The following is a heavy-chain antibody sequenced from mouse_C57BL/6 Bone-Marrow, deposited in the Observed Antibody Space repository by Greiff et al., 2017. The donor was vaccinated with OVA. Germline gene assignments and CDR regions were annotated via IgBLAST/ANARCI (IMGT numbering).Heavy chain of an antibody. V-gene: IGHV5-6*01. J-gene: IGHJ2*01. CDR1: GFTFSSYG. CDR2: ISSGGSYT. CDR3: ARHRRYFDY. Sequence: EVMLVESGGDLVKPGGSLKLSCAASGFTFSSYGMSWVRQTPDKRLEWVATISSGGSYTYYPDSVKGRFTISRDNAKNTRYLQMSSLKSEDTAMYYCARHRRYFDYWCQGTTLTVSS.